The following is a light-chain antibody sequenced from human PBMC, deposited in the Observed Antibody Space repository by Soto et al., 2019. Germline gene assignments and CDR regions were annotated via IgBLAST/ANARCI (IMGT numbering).Light chain of an antibody. CDR3: QQRYSFTWT. J-gene: IGKJ1*01. CDR2: ATA. V-gene: IGKV1-39*01. Sequence: IHINQSPYTLSASVGDRDTITCRASRIITSYFGWYQQKPRKAPELLIYATATLQSGGPPRFSGRGSGLDFTLTIIRLPPEDVATYYCQQRYSFTWTFGQGNKGEVK. CDR1: RIITSY.